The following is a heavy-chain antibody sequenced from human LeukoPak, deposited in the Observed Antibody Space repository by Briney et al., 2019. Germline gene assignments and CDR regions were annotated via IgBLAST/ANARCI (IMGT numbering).Heavy chain of an antibody. CDR1: GFTFSNYW. Sequence: PGGSLRLSCAASGFTFSNYWMTWVRQAPGKGLEWVANINQDGNAKYYVDSAKGRFTISRDNAKNSLYLQMNSLRAEDTAVYYCARVNPDYGDNHFDYWGQGTLVTVSS. CDR2: INQDGNAK. D-gene: IGHD4-17*01. V-gene: IGHV3-7*01. CDR3: ARVNPDYGDNHFDY. J-gene: IGHJ4*02.